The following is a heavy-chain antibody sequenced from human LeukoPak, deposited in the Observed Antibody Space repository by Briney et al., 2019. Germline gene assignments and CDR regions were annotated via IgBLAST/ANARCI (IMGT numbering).Heavy chain of an antibody. Sequence: SETLSLTCTVSGGSISSGDYYWSWIRQPPGKGLEWIGYIYYSGSTYNNPSLRSRVTISVDTSKNQFSLKLSSVTAADTAVYYCARVKGYYYDSSGNFDYWGQGTLVTVSS. CDR1: GGSISSGDYY. V-gene: IGHV4-30-4*02. J-gene: IGHJ4*02. CDR3: ARVKGYYYDSSGNFDY. D-gene: IGHD3-22*01. CDR2: IYYSGST.